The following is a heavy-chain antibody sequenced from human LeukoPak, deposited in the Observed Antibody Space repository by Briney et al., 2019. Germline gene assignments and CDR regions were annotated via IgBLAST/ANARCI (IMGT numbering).Heavy chain of an antibody. V-gene: IGHV1-69*01. D-gene: IGHD5-12*01. J-gene: IGHJ6*03. Sequence: SVKVSCKASGGTFSSYAISWVRQAPGQGLEWMGGIIPIFGTANYAQKFQGRVTITADESTSTAYMELSSLRSEDTAVYYCARGKYSGYDLSGYYYYYYMDVWGKGTTVTISS. CDR1: GGTFSSYA. CDR2: IIPIFGTA. CDR3: ARGKYSGYDLSGYYYYYYMDV.